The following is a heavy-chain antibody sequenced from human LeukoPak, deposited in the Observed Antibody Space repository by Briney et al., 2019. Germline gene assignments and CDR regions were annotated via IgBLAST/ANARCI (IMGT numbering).Heavy chain of an antibody. CDR2: IYYSGST. CDR1: GGSISSYY. CDR3: ARMSIYYYDSSGYYYEFDY. J-gene: IGHJ4*02. D-gene: IGHD3-22*01. Sequence: PSETLSLTCTVSGGSISSYYWSWIRQPPGKGLEWIGYIYYSGSTNYNPSLKSRVTISVDTSKNQFSLKLSSVTAADTAVYYCARMSIYYYDSSGYYYEFDYWGQGTLVTVSS. V-gene: IGHV4-59*08.